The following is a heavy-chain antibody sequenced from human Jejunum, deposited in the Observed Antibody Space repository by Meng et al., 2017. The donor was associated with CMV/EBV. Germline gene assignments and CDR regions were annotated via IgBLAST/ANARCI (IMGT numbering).Heavy chain of an antibody. D-gene: IGHD5-24*01. CDR3: ARGMADRETTTYFDY. CDR2: VSHTGST. CDR1: GRSLTGSY. V-gene: IGHV4-34*01. J-gene: IGHJ4*02. Sequence: GRSLTGSYWSWIRQSPERGLGWIGGVSHTGSTSYNPTLRSRVLLSVGTSTNQISLKLRSLTAADAAVYYCARGMADRETTTYFDYWGQGTLVTVSS.